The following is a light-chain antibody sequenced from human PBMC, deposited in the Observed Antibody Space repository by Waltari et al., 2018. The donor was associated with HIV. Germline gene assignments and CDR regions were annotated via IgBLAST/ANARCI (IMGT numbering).Light chain of an antibody. CDR1: RTILFSSDNRNC. J-gene: IGKJ4*01. CDR2: WSS. V-gene: IGKV4-1*01. CDR3: QQYYSLGPT. Sequence: DIVMTQSPTSLAVSLGERATINCRSSRTILFSSDNRNCLAWYQQKPGQSPKLLIYWSSTRASGVPDRFSGSGSGTNFNLTISTLQTDDVALYCCQQYYSLGPTFGGGTKVEIK.